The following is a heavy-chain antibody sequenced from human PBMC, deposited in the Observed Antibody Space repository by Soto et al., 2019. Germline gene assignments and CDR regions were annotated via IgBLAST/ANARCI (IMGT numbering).Heavy chain of an antibody. CDR3: AHTIAPRIFDY. Sequence: QITLKEAGPTLVKPTQTLTLTCSFSGLSLITSGVGVGWIRQPPGKALEWLALIYWDDDKGYSTSLRSRLTITKDTSRNQVVLTMTNMDPADTATYYCAHTIAPRIFDYWGQGTLVTVSS. J-gene: IGHJ4*02. V-gene: IGHV2-5*02. CDR2: IYWDDDK. CDR1: GLSLITSGVG. D-gene: IGHD3-22*01.